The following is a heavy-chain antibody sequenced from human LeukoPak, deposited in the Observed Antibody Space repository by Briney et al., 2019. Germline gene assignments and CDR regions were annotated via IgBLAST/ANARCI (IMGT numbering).Heavy chain of an antibody. CDR2: ISGSGGST. Sequence: PGGSLRLSCAASRFTFSNFGMSWVRQAPGKGLEWVSAISGSGGSTYYADSVKGRFTISRDNSKNTLYLQMNSLRAEDTAVYYCVEPFQHWGQGTLVTVPS. CDR1: RFTFSNFG. CDR3: VEPFQH. D-gene: IGHD1-26*01. J-gene: IGHJ1*01. V-gene: IGHV3-23*01.